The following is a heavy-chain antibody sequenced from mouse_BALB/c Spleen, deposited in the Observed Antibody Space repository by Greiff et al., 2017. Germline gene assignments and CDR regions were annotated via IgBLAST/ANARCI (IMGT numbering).Heavy chain of an antibody. D-gene: IGHD2-4*01. Sequence: QVQLQQSGAELVRPGTSVKVSCKASGYAFTNYLIEWVKQRPGQGLEWIGVINPGSGGTNYNEKFKGKATLTADKSSSTAYMQLSSLTSDDSAVYFCARSGGLRHYFDYWGQGTTLTVSS. CDR3: ARSGGLRHYFDY. CDR1: GYAFTNYL. CDR2: INPGSGGT. V-gene: IGHV1-54*03. J-gene: IGHJ2*01.